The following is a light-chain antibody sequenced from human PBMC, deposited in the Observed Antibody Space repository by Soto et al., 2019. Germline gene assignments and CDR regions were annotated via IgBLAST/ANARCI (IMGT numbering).Light chain of an antibody. CDR2: DAS. CDR3: QQRSNRIT. CDR1: QSVRSY. Sequence: EIVLTQSPTTLSLSRGERATLXXRASQSVRSYLAGYQQRPGQAPSXRIEDASNRATGIPARFSGSGCGTDFTLTISSLEPEDFAVSYCQQRSNRITFGQGTRLEIK. J-gene: IGKJ5*01. V-gene: IGKV3-11*01.